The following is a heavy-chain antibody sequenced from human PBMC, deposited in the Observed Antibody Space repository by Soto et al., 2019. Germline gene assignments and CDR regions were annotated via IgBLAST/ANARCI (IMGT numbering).Heavy chain of an antibody. J-gene: IGHJ3*02. Sequence: GGSLRLSCAASGFTFDDYAMHWVRQAPGKGLEWVSGISWNSGSIGYADSVKGRFTISRDNAKNSLYLQMNSLRAEDTALYYCAKGMLRYCSGGSCYSGAFDIWGQGTMVPSPQ. CDR2: ISWNSGSI. D-gene: IGHD2-15*01. CDR1: GFTFDDYA. CDR3: AKGMLRYCSGGSCYSGAFDI. V-gene: IGHV3-9*01.